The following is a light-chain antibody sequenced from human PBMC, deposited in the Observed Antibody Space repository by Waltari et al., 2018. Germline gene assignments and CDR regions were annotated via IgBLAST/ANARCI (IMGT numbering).Light chain of an antibody. Sequence: EIVLTQSPGTLPLSPGESTPLPGRASQSVSRSLACYQQKPTKAPRTLISCASSRATRVPXXXSGXXSGTDFSLTISXLEPEDFAVYYCQHYVRLPVTFGQGTKVEIK. CDR2: CAS. CDR1: QSVSRS. CDR3: QHYVRLPVT. J-gene: IGKJ1*01. V-gene: IGKV3-20*01.